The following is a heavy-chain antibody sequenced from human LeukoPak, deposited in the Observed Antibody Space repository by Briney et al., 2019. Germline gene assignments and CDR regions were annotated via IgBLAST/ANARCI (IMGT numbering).Heavy chain of an antibody. Sequence: PGASVKVSCKASGYTFTAFYMHWVRQAPGQGLEWMGWINPNSGDTNYGLSFKGRVTMTRDTARTTAYMEVRGLRSDDTAVFYCARGKELERPIWAQYTKKTYYYYMDVWGKGTTVTVSS. D-gene: IGHD1-1*01. CDR1: GYTFTAFY. CDR2: INPNSGDT. V-gene: IGHV1-2*02. J-gene: IGHJ6*03. CDR3: ARGKELERPIWAQYTKKTYYYYMDV.